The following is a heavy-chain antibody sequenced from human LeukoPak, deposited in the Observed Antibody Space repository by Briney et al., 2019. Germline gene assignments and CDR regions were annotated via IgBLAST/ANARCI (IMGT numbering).Heavy chain of an antibody. J-gene: IGHJ4*02. Sequence: TGGSLRLSCAASGFTFSSYWMSWVRQAPGKGLEWVANIKQDGSEKYYVDSVKGRFTISRDSAKNSLYLQMNSLRAEDTAVYYCARGTRGIAVAGSFDYWGQGTLVTVSS. CDR2: IKQDGSEK. CDR3: ARGTRGIAVAGSFDY. D-gene: IGHD6-19*01. CDR1: GFTFSSYW. V-gene: IGHV3-7*01.